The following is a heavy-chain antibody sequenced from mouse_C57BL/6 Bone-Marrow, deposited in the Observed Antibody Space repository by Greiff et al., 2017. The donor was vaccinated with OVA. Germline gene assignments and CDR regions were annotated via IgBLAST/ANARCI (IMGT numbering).Heavy chain of an antibody. J-gene: IGHJ2*01. CDR2: ISSGGSYT. D-gene: IGHD1-1*01. CDR1: GFTFSSYG. CDR3: ARQRYYGSSWGYFDY. V-gene: IGHV5-6*01. Sequence: EVMLVESGGDLVKPGGSLKLSCAASGFTFSSYGMSWVRQTPDKRLEWVATISSGGSYTYYPDSVKGRFTISRDNAKNTLYLQMSSLKSEDTAMYYCARQRYYGSSWGYFDYWGQGTTLTVSS.